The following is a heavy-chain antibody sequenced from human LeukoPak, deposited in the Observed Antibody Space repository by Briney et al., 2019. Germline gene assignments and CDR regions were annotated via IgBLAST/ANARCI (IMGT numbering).Heavy chain of an antibody. CDR3: ARDLSCSSTSCHSY. J-gene: IGHJ4*02. D-gene: IGHD2-2*01. V-gene: IGHV3-48*04. CDR2: ISSSSRTI. Sequence: PGGSLRLSCAASGFTFSSYSMNWVRQAPGKGLEWVSYISSSSRTIYYADSVKGRFTISRDNAKNSLYLQMNSLRAEDTAVYYCARDLSCSSTSCHSYWGQGTLVTVSS. CDR1: GFTFSSYS.